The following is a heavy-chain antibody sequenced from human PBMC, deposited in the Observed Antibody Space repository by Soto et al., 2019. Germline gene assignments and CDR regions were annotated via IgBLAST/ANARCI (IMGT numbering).Heavy chain of an antibody. CDR3: ARDAGYSSSWYYYYGMDV. CDR1: GFTFSSYS. D-gene: IGHD6-13*01. J-gene: IGHJ6*02. CDR2: ISSSSYI. V-gene: IGHV3-21*01. Sequence: GGSLRLSCAASGFTFSSYSMNWVRQAPGKGLEWVSSISSSSYIYYADSVKGRFTISRDNAKNSLYLQMNSLRAEDTAVYYCARDAGYSSSWYYYYGMDVWGQGTTVTVSS.